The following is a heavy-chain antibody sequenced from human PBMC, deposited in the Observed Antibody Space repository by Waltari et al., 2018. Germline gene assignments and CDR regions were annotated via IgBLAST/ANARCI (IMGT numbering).Heavy chain of an antibody. CDR2: MTGDGNYA. Sequence: LESGGGLGHPGGSLTLSCRGSEFTFRSFSMGWVRQAPGKGLEGVSAMTGDGNYADYADSVKGRFTISRDNSRDTLYLQMNSLRAEDTAVYYCAKRKYVSSGYFDYWGQGTLVTVSS. J-gene: IGHJ4*02. CDR1: EFTFRSFS. D-gene: IGHD3-22*01. V-gene: IGHV3-23*01. CDR3: AKRKYVSSGYFDY.